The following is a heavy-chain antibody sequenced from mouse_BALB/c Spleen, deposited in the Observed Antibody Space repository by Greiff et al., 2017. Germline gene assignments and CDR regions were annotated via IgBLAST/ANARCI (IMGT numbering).Heavy chain of an antibody. CDR1: GFTFRSYA. CDR3: ARVGNYGRFAD. D-gene: IGHD2-1*01. CDR2: ISSGGST. V-gene: IGHV5-6-5*01. J-gene: IGHJ3*01. Sequence: EVKLEESGGGLVKPGGSLKLSCAASGFTFRSYAMSWVRQTPEKRLEWVASISSGGSTYYPDSVKGRFTISRDNARNILYLQMSSLRSEDTAMYYCARVGNYGRFADWGQGTLVTVAA.